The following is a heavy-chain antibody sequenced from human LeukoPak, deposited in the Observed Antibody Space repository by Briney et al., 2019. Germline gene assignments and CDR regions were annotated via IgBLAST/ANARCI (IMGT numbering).Heavy chain of an antibody. CDR2: FDPEDGET. CDR1: GYTLTELS. D-gene: IGHD6-13*01. V-gene: IGHV1-24*01. Sequence: ASVKVSCKVSGYTLTELSMHWVRQAPGKGLEWMGGFDPEDGETIYAQKFQGRVTMTEDTSTDTAYVELSSLRSEDTTVYYCASQTGYGHAFDIWGQGTMVTVSS. CDR3: ASQTGYGHAFDI. J-gene: IGHJ3*02.